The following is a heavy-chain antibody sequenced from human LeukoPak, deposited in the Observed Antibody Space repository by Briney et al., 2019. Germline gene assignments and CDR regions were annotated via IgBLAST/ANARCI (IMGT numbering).Heavy chain of an antibody. CDR1: GYTFTGYY. J-gene: IGHJ5*02. Sequence: ASVKVSCKTSGYTFTGYYIHWVRQAPGQGPEWMGWINPNSGGTNYAQKFQGTVTMTRDTSITTAYMEVSRLTSDDTAVYYCARGTSAGTAYASFDPWGQGTLVTVSS. CDR3: ARGTSAGTAYASFDP. CDR2: INPNSGGT. D-gene: IGHD6-13*01. V-gene: IGHV1-2*02.